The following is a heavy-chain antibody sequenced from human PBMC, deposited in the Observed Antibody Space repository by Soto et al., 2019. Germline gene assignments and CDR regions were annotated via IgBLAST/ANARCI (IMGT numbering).Heavy chain of an antibody. D-gene: IGHD6-19*01. Sequence: GGSLRLSCEASGFNFNNFAFHWVRQAPGNGLEWVSAISGSGDSTYYADSVKGRFTVSRDNSKNTLYLQMNSLRGEDTAVFYCAKERSSGWSFDYWGQGTLVTVSS. CDR2: ISGSGDST. CDR3: AKERSSGWSFDY. J-gene: IGHJ4*02. CDR1: GFNFNNFA. V-gene: IGHV3-23*01.